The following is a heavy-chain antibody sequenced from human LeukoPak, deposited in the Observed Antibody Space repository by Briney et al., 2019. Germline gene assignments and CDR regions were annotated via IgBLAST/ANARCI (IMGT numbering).Heavy chain of an antibody. Sequence: GGSLSLSCAASGFTFSSFAMHWVRQAPGKGLEWVAVISYDGTNKYYADSVKGRFTMSRDNSKNTAFLQMNSLRAEDTAVYYCAKCPVSYYGLDVWGQGTTVTVSS. J-gene: IGHJ6*02. CDR1: GFTFSSFA. CDR2: ISYDGTNK. CDR3: AKCPVSYYGLDV. V-gene: IGHV3-30*18.